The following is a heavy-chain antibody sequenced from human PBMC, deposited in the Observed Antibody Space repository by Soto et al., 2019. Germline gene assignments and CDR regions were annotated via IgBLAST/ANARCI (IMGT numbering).Heavy chain of an antibody. Sequence: EVQLVESGGGLVQPGRSLRLLCAASGFTFDDYVLHWVRQAPGKGLEWVSSISWNAGSIVYADSVQGRFTISRDNAKNSIYLQMNNRRAEDTAVYYCGKYSGSYPVYNGMNVWGQGTTVTVSS. J-gene: IGHJ6*02. V-gene: IGHV3-9*01. D-gene: IGHD1-26*01. CDR1: GFTFDDYV. CDR2: ISWNAGSI. CDR3: GKYSGSYPVYNGMNV.